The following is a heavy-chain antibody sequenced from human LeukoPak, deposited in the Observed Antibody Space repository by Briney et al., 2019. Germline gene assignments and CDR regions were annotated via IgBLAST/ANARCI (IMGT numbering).Heavy chain of an antibody. Sequence: GGSLRLSCAASGFTFSSYAMSWVRQAPGKGLEWVSAISGSGGSTYYADSVKGRFTISRDNFKNTLYLQMNSLRAEDKAVYYCGKEGQTTVDYYYYGMDVWGQGTMVTVSS. CDR3: GKEGQTTVDYYYYGMDV. J-gene: IGHJ6*02. D-gene: IGHD4-23*01. CDR2: ISGSGGST. CDR1: GFTFSSYA. V-gene: IGHV3-23*01.